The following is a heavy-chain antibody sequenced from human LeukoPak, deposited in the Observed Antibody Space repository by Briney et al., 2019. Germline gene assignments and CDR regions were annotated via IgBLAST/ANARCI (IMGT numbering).Heavy chain of an antibody. Sequence: SVKVSCKASGGTFSSYATSWVRQAPGQGLEWMGGIIPIFGTANYAQKFQGRVTITADESTSTAYMELSSLRSEDTAVYYCARDRVVTRRVWYFDLWGRGTLVTVSS. V-gene: IGHV1-69*13. CDR2: IIPIFGTA. CDR1: GGTFSSYA. CDR3: ARDRVVTRRVWYFDL. D-gene: IGHD4-23*01. J-gene: IGHJ2*01.